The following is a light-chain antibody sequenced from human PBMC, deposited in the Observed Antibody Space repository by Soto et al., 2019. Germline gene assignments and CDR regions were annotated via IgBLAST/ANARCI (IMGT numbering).Light chain of an antibody. V-gene: IGLV1-44*01. CDR2: SNN. CDR3: AAWDDSLNGL. Sequence: QAVLTQPPSAFGTPGQRVTLSFSGSSPNIGSNTVNWYQQLPGTAPKLLIYSNNQRPPGVPDRFSGSKSGTSASLAISGLQSEDEADYYCAAWDDSLNGLFGTGTKSPS. CDR1: SPNIGSNT. J-gene: IGLJ1*01.